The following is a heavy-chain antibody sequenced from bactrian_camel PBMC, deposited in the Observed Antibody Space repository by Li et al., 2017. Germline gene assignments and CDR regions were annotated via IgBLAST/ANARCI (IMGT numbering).Heavy chain of an antibody. J-gene: IGHJ4*01. CDR2: INPDGATS. CDR1: GYTYRGGC. V-gene: IGHV3S1*01. Sequence: HVQLVESGGGSVQAGGSLRLSCVVSGYTYRGGCMGWFRQSPGKEREGVAQINPDGATSYADSVKGRFTISQDAAKNVVYLQMNNLKPEDTAMYCCAAGHRL.